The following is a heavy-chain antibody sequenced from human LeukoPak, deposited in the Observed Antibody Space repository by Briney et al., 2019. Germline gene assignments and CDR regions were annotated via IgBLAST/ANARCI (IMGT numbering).Heavy chain of an antibody. CDR3: ARGLRFVRYFDLLSPHFDF. D-gene: IGHD3-9*01. J-gene: IGHJ4*02. CDR1: GGSFSDYS. Sequence: SETLSLTCAVYGGSFSDYSWSWIRQSPGKGLEWIGEINHSGRTYYNPSLKSRLTISVDTSNNQFSLKLTSVTAADTAVYYCARGLRFVRYFDLLSPHFDFWGQGTLVTVSS. CDR2: INHSGRT. V-gene: IGHV4-34*01.